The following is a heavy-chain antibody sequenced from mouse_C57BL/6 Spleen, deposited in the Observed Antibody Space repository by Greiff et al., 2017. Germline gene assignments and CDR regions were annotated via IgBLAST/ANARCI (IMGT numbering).Heavy chain of an antibody. Sequence: QVQLQQPGAELVRPGSSVKLSCKASGYTFTSYWMHWVKQRPIQGLEWIGNIDPSDSETHYNQKFKDKATLTVDKSSSTAYMQLSSLTSEDSAVYYCARVYGSSYVGFAYWGQGTLVTVSA. CDR2: IDPSDSET. CDR3: ARVYGSSYVGFAY. CDR1: GYTFTSYW. J-gene: IGHJ3*01. D-gene: IGHD1-1*01. V-gene: IGHV1-52*01.